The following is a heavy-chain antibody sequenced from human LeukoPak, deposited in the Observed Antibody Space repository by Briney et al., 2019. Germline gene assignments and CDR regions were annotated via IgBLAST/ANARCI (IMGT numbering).Heavy chain of an antibody. CDR3: ASPGYSYGYDFDY. J-gene: IGHJ4*02. CDR1: GYTFTGYY. Sequence: ASVKVSCKAPGYTFTGYYMHWVRQAPGQGLEWMGWINPNSGGTNYAQKFQGRVTMIRDTSISTAYMELSRPRSDDTAVYYCASPGYSYGYDFDYWGQGTLVTVSS. V-gene: IGHV1-2*02. CDR2: INPNSGGT. D-gene: IGHD5-18*01.